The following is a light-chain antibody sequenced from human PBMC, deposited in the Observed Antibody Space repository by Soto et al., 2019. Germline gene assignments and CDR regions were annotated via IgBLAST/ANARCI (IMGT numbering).Light chain of an antibody. Sequence: DIQMTQSPSTLSASVGDRVTITCRASKNINTWVAWYQQKPGKAPKLLIYDASSLESGVPSRFSGSGSGTEFTLTISSLQADDFAIYYCQQYNGYRLAFGGGTKVDIK. CDR3: QQYNGYRLA. V-gene: IGKV1-5*01. CDR1: KNINTW. CDR2: DAS. J-gene: IGKJ4*01.